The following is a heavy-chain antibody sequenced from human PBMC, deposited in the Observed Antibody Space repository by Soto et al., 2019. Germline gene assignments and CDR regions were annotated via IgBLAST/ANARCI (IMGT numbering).Heavy chain of an antibody. CDR1: GGSISSCGYY. CDR3: ARGGDSSGYGGGAFYI. CDR2: IYYSGST. J-gene: IGHJ3*02. Sequence: PSETLSLTCTVSGGSISSCGYYWSWIRQHPGKGLEWIGYIYYSGSTYYNPSLKSRVTISVDTSKNQFSLKLSSVTAADTAVYYCARGGDSSGYGGGAFYIWGQGTMVTVSS. V-gene: IGHV4-31*03. D-gene: IGHD3-22*01.